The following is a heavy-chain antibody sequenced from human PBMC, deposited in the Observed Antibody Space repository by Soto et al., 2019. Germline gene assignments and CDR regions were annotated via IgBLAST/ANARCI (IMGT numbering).Heavy chain of an antibody. Sequence: ASVKVSCKASGYTFTGCYIHWVRHAVGQGLERMGWINPNTGGTNYAQNFQGRVTMTRDTSITTAYMELSRLTSDDTAVYFCATGSRYYYGMDVWGQGTTVTVSS. CDR1: GYTFTGCY. V-gene: IGHV1-2*02. CDR2: INPNTGGT. J-gene: IGHJ6*02. CDR3: ATGSRYYYGMDV. D-gene: IGHD2-8*02.